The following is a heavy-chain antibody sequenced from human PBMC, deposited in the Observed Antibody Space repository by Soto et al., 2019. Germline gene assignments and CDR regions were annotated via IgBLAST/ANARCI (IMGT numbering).Heavy chain of an antibody. CDR2: ISGSGGST. Sequence: PGGSLRLSCAVSGFTLTSYAMTWVRQAPGKGLEWVSSISGSGGSTYYADSVKGRFTISRDNSKNTLYLQMNSLRAEDTAVYYCAKGPVIVVVVVSTWGQGTLVTVSS. CDR1: GFTLTSYA. CDR3: AKGPVIVVVVVST. D-gene: IGHD2-15*01. V-gene: IGHV3-23*01. J-gene: IGHJ4*02.